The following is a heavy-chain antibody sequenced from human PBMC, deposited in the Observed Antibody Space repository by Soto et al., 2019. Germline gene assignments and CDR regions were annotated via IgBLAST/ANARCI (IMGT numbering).Heavy chain of an antibody. Sequence: GGSLRLSCAASGFTFSSYGMHWVRQAPGKGLEWVAVIWYDGSNKYYADSVKGRFTISRDNSKNTLYLQMNSLRAEDTAVYYCARDSDTMVRGGYNWFDPWGQGTLVTVSS. CDR1: GFTFSSYG. D-gene: IGHD3-10*01. CDR3: ARDSDTMVRGGYNWFDP. V-gene: IGHV3-33*01. CDR2: IWYDGSNK. J-gene: IGHJ5*02.